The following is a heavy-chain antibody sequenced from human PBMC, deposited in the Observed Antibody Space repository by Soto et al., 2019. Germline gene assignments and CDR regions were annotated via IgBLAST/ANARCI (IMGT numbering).Heavy chain of an antibody. Sequence: PSETLSLTCSVSGVSISNGDYYWSWIRQPPGKGMEWIGYIYYSENTYSNPSLKNRLTLSVDTSKNQFTLKMSSVTVSDTAVYFCAQYDGSAIKGYFDYWGQGIRVTVSS. J-gene: IGHJ4*02. V-gene: IGHV4-30-4*01. CDR3: AQYDGSAIKGYFDY. D-gene: IGHD3-22*01. CDR1: GVSISNGDYY. CDR2: IYYSENT.